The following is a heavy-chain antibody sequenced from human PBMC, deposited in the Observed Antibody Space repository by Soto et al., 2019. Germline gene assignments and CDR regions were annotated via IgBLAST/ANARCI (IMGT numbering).Heavy chain of an antibody. V-gene: IGHV4-34*01. Sequence: SETLSLTCAVYGGSFSGYYWSWIRQPPGKGLEWIGEINHSGSTNYNPSLKSRVTISVDTSKNQFSLKLSSVTAADTAVYYCARGKSSSGAEGYYYYMDVWGKGTTVTVSS. CDR3: ARGKSSSGAEGYYYYMDV. J-gene: IGHJ6*03. CDR1: GGSFSGYY. CDR2: INHSGST. D-gene: IGHD6-6*01.